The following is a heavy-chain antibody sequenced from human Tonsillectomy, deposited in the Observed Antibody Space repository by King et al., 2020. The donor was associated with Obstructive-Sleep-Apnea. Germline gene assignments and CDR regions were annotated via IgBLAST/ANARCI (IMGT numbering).Heavy chain of an antibody. J-gene: IGHJ4*02. V-gene: IGHV3-11*01. CDR3: ATWGEKYSSRGSIDH. Sequence: VQLVESGGGLVKPGGSLRLSCAASGITFRDYYMSWIRRAPGKGLEWVSYITSSGSTTYYADSVKGRLTISRDNAKNSLYLQMNSRRVEDTAVYYCATWGEKYSSRGSIDHWGQGTLVTVSS. D-gene: IGHD6-13*01. CDR2: ITSSGSTT. CDR1: GITFRDYY.